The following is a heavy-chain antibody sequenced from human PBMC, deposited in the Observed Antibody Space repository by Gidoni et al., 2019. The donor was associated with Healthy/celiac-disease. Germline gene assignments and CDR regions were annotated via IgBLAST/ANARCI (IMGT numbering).Heavy chain of an antibody. CDR3: ARDPEIGYSSGWRFDP. CDR2: IYTSGST. V-gene: IGHV4-4*07. CDR1: GGSISSYY. D-gene: IGHD6-19*01. Sequence: QVQLQESGPGLVKPSETLSLTCTVSGGSISSYYWSWIRQPAGKGLEWIGRIYTSGSTNYNPSLKSRVTMSVDTSKNQFSLKLSSVPAADTAVYYCARDPEIGYSSGWRFDPWGQGTLVTVSS. J-gene: IGHJ5*02.